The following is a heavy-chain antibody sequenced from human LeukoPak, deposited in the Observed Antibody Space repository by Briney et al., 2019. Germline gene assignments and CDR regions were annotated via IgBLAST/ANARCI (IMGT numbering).Heavy chain of an antibody. Sequence: SETLSLTCTVSGGSISTHHWSWIRQSPGKGLEWIAYMADSVTSKDNPSLKSRFTLSADTSKNQFSLRLTSATAADTAVYYCATIKRGNIFGYFDFWGQGILVTVSS. CDR2: MADSVTS. V-gene: IGHV4-59*11. D-gene: IGHD5-18*01. CDR3: ATIKRGNIFGYFDF. CDR1: GGSISTHH. J-gene: IGHJ4*02.